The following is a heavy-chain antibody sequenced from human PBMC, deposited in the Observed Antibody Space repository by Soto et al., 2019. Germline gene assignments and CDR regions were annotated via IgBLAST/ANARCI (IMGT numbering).Heavy chain of an antibody. V-gene: IGHV1-18*01. CDR3: SRFIMVGRWFDPNYYHGMDV. CDR1: GYTFSNYG. Sequence: QVQLVQSGAEVKKPGASVTVSCKTSGYTFSNYGINWVRQAPGQGLGWLGWISGYNGNTNYAQTVQGRVTMTTEPSTGTVYMELRSLKSDDTAIYYCSRFIMVGRWFDPNYYHGMDVWGQGTTVTVSS. CDR2: ISGYNGNT. D-gene: IGHD3-10*01. J-gene: IGHJ6*02.